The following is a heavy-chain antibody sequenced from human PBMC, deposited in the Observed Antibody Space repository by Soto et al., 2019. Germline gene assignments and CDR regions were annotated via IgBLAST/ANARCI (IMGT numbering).Heavy chain of an antibody. CDR1: GDSISSSNYH. CDR3: ARHRGPTGPNY. V-gene: IGHV4-39*01. J-gene: IGHJ4*02. CDR2: VYYSGST. Sequence: SETLSLTCTVSGDSISSSNYHWGWIRQPPGKGLEWIGSVYYSGSTYYNPSLKSRVSISIDASKNQFSLNLNSVTATDTAVYYCARHRGPTGPNYWGQGTLVTVSS. D-gene: IGHD3-10*01.